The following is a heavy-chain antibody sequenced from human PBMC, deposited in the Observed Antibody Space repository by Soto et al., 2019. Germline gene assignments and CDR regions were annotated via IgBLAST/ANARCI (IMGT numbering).Heavy chain of an antibody. CDR2: ISSSGSTI. V-gene: IGHV3-11*01. J-gene: IGHJ4*02. CDR3: ARDGNYYDSSGYLFYQHFDY. D-gene: IGHD3-22*01. CDR1: GFTFSDYF. Sequence: GGSLKLSCAASGFTFSDYFVSLIRQAPGKGLGSVSYISSSGSTIYYADSVKGRFTISRDNAKNSLYLQMNSLRAEDTAVYYCARDGNYYDSSGYLFYQHFDYWGQGTLVTVSS.